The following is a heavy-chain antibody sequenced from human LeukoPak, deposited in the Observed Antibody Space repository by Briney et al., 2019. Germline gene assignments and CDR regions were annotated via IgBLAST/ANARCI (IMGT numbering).Heavy chain of an antibody. V-gene: IGHV3-23*01. Sequence: PGGSLRLSCAASGFAFSSYAMSWVRQAPGKGLEWVSSISSSSSYIYYADSVKGRFTISRDNSKNTLYLQMHSLRAEDTAVYYCAKQLGYCSDGSCYFESWGQGTLVTVSS. D-gene: IGHD2-15*01. CDR2: ISSSSSYI. J-gene: IGHJ4*02. CDR3: AKQLGYCSDGSCYFES. CDR1: GFAFSSYA.